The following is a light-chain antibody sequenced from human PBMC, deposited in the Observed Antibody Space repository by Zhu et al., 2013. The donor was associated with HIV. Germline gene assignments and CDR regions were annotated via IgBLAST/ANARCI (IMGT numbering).Light chain of an antibody. CDR2: EVT. CDR3: CSYTSNKTHV. Sequence: QSALTQPASVSASPGQSITISCTGTSNDIGSYDFVSWFQQLPSKAPKLMIFEVTNRPSGVPDRFSGSKSGNTASLTVSDIHPEDEATYFCCSYTSNKTHVFGGGTWVTVL. CDR1: SNDIGSYDF. J-gene: IGLJ1*01. V-gene: IGLV2-14*01.